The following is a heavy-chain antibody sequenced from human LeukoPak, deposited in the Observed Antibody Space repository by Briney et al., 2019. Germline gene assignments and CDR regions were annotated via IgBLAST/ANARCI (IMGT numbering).Heavy chain of an antibody. CDR3: AKDLKSVFGSSSGDY. V-gene: IGHV3-23*01. CDR2: ITGGGNT. J-gene: IGHJ4*02. D-gene: IGHD6-6*01. CDR1: GFTFSSYW. Sequence: GGSLRLSCAASGFTFSSYWMSWVRQAPGKGLEWVSAITGGGNTYYADSVKGRFTISRDNSRNTLYLQMNSLRAEDTAVYYCAKDLKSVFGSSSGDYWGQGTLVTVSS.